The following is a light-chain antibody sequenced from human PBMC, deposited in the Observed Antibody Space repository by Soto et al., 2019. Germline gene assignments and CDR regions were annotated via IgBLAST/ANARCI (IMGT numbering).Light chain of an antibody. V-gene: IGKV3-20*01. CDR1: QSVSSGY. CDR2: DAY. Sequence: EIVLTQSPGTLSLSPGERATLSCRASQSVSSGYLAWYQQKPGQAPRLLIYDAYNRATGIPPRFSGSGSGTDFTLTISCLQSEDFATYYCQQYYSYPWTFGQGTKVDIK. J-gene: IGKJ1*01. CDR3: QQYYSYPWT.